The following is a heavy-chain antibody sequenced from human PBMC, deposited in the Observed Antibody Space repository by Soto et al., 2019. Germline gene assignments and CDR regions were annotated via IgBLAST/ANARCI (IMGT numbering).Heavy chain of an antibody. Sequence: GSLRLSCPGAGFTFGNYGMHWVRQAPGKGLEWVASTSYDGNNKHYADSLKGRFTISRDNSKKMVYLQMTSLGPEDTAVYYCAKGGGSARDFDYWGQGALVTVSS. CDR1: GFTFGNYG. V-gene: IGHV3-30*18. CDR3: AKGGGSARDFDY. D-gene: IGHD1-26*01. J-gene: IGHJ4*02. CDR2: TSYDGNNK.